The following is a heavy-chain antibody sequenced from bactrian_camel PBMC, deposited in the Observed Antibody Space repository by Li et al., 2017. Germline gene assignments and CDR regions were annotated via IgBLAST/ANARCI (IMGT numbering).Heavy chain of an antibody. J-gene: IGHJ7*01. V-gene: IGHV3-2*01. Sequence: VQLVESGGGSVQAGESLRLSCAASAATGGPFYMAYFRQAPGKEREGVATITLETGNTDYADSVKGRFTIVRDNAKSTLYLQMDSLKTEDTSVYYCATSPAPSSDHYHGMRSWGKGTQVTVS. CDR1: AATGGPFY. CDR2: ITLETGNT. D-gene: IGHD4*01.